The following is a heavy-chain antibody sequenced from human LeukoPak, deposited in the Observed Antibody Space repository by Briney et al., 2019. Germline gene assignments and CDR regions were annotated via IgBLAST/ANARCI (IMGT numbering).Heavy chain of an antibody. CDR3: AITMVRGVIITGYFGY. CDR2: INHSGST. V-gene: IGHV4-34*01. Sequence: PSETLSLTCAVYGGSFSGYYWSWIRQPPGKGLEWIGEINHSGSTNYNPSLKSRVTISVDTSKNQFSLKLSSVTAADTAVYYCAITMVRGVIITGYFGYWGQGTLVTVSS. J-gene: IGHJ4*02. D-gene: IGHD3-10*01. CDR1: GGSFSGYY.